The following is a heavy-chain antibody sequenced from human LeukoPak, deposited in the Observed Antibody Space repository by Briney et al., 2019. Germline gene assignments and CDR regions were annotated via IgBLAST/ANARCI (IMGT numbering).Heavy chain of an antibody. Sequence: SETLSLTCTVSGGSISSDYWSWIRQPPGKGLEWIGYIYYSGSTNYNPSLKSRVTISVDTSKNQFSLKLSSVTAADTAVYYCAREGAERVAVAGTPDAFDIWGQGTMVTVSS. CDR2: IYYSGST. CDR1: GGSISSDY. J-gene: IGHJ3*02. CDR3: AREGAERVAVAGTPDAFDI. V-gene: IGHV4-59*01. D-gene: IGHD6-19*01.